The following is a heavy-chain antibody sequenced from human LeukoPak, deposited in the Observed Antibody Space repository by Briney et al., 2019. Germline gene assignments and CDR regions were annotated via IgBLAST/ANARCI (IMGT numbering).Heavy chain of an antibody. D-gene: IGHD6-19*01. V-gene: IGHV3-73*01. CDR1: GFTFSGSA. CDR3: TLGRYSSGWYVDY. CDR2: IRSKTNSYAT. J-gene: IGHJ4*02. Sequence: GGSLRLSCAASGFTFSGSAMHWVRQASGKGLEWVGRIRSKTNSYATAYAASVKGRFTISRDDSKNTAYLQMNSLKTEDTAVYYCTLGRYSSGWYVDYWGQGTLVTVSS.